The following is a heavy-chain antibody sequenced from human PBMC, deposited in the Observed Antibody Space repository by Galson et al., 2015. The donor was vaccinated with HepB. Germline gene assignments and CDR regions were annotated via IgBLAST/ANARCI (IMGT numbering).Heavy chain of an antibody. V-gene: IGHV3-30*18. CDR2: ISYDGSNK. J-gene: IGHJ6*02. CDR1: GFTFSSYG. D-gene: IGHD4-17*01. CDR3: AKSLVATVTDYYYNMDV. Sequence: SLRLSCAASGFTFSSYGMHWVRQAPGKGLEWVAVISYDGSNKYYADSVKGRFTISRDNSKNTLYLQMNSLRAEDTAVYYCAKSLVATVTDYYYNMDVWGQGTTVTVSS.